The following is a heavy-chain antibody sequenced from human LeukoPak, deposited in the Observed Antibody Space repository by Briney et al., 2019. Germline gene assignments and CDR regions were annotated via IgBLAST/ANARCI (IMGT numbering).Heavy chain of an antibody. J-gene: IGHJ4*02. CDR2: IHYSGTT. V-gene: IGHV4-31*03. D-gene: IGHD5-18*01. CDR1: GGSISSGAYY. Sequence: SETLSLTCTVSGGSISSGAYYWSWIRQHPGKGLEWIGYIHYSGTTYYNPSLKSRVTISVDTSKNQFSLKLSSVTAADTAVYYCVRFRDTADNWGQGTLVTVSS. CDR3: VRFRDTADN.